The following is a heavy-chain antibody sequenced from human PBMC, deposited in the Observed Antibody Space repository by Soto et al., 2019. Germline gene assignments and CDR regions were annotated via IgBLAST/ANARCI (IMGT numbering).Heavy chain of an antibody. V-gene: IGHV3-48*01. CDR1: GFPCMRYT. Sequence: GGSLSLYCAASGFPCMRYTVNWVSQASGKGLEWVSYISSSSSTIYYADSVKGRFTISRDNAKNSLYLQMNSLRAEDTAVYYCARTRIAAAGFVYWGQGT. CDR2: ISSSSSTI. D-gene: IGHD6-13*01. CDR3: ARTRIAAAGFVY. J-gene: IGHJ4*02.